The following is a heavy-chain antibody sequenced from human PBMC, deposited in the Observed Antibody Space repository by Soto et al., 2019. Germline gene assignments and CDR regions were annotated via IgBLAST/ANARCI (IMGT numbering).Heavy chain of an antibody. V-gene: IGHV1-8*01. CDR2: MNPNSGNT. CDR1: GYTFTSYD. CDR3: ARYHGDVHDYYYYYGMDV. D-gene: IGHD3-16*01. Sequence: ASVKVSCKASGYTFTSYDINWVRQATGQGLGWMGWMNPNSGNTGYAQKFQGRVTMTRNTSISTAYMELSSLRSEDTAVYYCARYHGDVHDYYYYYGMDVWGQGTTVTVSS. J-gene: IGHJ6*02.